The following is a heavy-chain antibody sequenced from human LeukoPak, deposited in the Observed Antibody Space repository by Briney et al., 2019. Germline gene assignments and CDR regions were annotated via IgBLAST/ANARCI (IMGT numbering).Heavy chain of an antibody. Sequence: SSETLSLTCTVSGGSIRSGDYFWSWIRQAPGKGLEWMGHIYKSGRTYYNPSLESRITISVDRSKRQFSLNLTSATAAHTAIYYCAREAQYCTDIICRLNWFDPWGQGLFVTVSS. CDR2: IYKSGRT. D-gene: IGHD2-8*02. V-gene: IGHV4-30-4*01. CDR3: AREAQYCTDIICRLNWFDP. J-gene: IGHJ5*02. CDR1: GGSIRSGDYF.